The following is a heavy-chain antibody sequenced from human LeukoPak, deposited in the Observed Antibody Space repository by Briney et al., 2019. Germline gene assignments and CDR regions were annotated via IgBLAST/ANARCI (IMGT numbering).Heavy chain of an antibody. V-gene: IGHV3-30*04. J-gene: IGHJ3*02. CDR2: ISYDGSNK. D-gene: IGHD3-16*01. CDR3: AREEGRGRAFDI. CDR1: GFTFSRHA. Sequence: PGRSPRLSSAASGFTFSRHAMHWVRQAPGKGLEWVAVISYDGSNKYYADSVKGRFTISRDNSKNTLYLEMNSLRAEDTAVYYCAREEGRGRAFDIWGQGTMVTVSS.